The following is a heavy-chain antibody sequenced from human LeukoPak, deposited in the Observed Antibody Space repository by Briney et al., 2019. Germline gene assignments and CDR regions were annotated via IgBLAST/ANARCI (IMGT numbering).Heavy chain of an antibody. J-gene: IGHJ4*02. V-gene: IGHV4-39*01. CDR2: IYYSGST. CDR3: ARAAITMIVVVKFDY. CDR1: GGSISSSSSY. D-gene: IGHD3-22*01. Sequence: SETLSLTCTVSGGSISSSSSYWGWIRQPPGEGLEWIGSIYYSGSTYYNTSLKSRVTISVDTSKNQFSLKLSSVTAADTAVYYCARAAITMIVVVKFDYWGQGTRVTVSS.